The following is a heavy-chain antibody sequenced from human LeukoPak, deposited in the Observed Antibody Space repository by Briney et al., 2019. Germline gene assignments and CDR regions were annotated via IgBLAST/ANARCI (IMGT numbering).Heavy chain of an antibody. V-gene: IGHV3-66*02. CDR2: IYSGGST. CDR3: AMEYYDILTGYYAVDY. J-gene: IGHJ4*02. CDR1: GFTVSSNY. D-gene: IGHD3-9*01. Sequence: GGSLRLSCAASGFTVSSNYMSWVRQAPGKGLEWVSVIYSGGSTYYADSVKGRFTISRDNSKNTLYLQMNSLRAEDTAVYCCAMEYYDILTGYYAVDYWGQGTLVTVYS.